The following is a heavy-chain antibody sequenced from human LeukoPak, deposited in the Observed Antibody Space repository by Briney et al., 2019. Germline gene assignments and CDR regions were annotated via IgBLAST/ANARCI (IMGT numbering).Heavy chain of an antibody. CDR3: ARDDYNTLGYNFHH. Sequence: GTSLRLSCVASGFTFADHAMHWVRRAPGQGLEWVTGINWNNDGIVYAASVKGRFTVSRDNAKNTLYLQMNGLRPEDTAFYYCARDDYNTLGYNFHHWGQGTLVTVSS. J-gene: IGHJ1*01. D-gene: IGHD1-1*01. CDR2: INWNNDGI. CDR1: GFTFADHA. V-gene: IGHV3-9*01.